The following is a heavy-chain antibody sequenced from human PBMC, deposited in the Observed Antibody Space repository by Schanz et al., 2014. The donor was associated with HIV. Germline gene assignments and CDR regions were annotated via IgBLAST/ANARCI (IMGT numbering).Heavy chain of an antibody. CDR2: ISSSRNNI. CDR1: GFSFSYYS. D-gene: IGHD5-18*01. J-gene: IGHJ4*02. V-gene: IGHV3-21*01. CDR3: AKSNGGDTAVVQYYFDY. Sequence: EVQLLESGGGLEQPGGSLRLSCAASGFSFSYYSMNWVRQAPGKGLEWVSSISSSRNNIYYADSVKGRFTISRDNAKNSLYLNMYSLRAEDTAVYFCAKSNGGDTAVVQYYFDYWGQGTLVSVSS.